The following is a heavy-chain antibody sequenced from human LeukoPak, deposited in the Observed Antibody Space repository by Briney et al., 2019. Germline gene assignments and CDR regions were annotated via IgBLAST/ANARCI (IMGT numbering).Heavy chain of an antibody. D-gene: IGHD2-2*02. CDR2: VSAYNGNA. V-gene: IGHV1-18*01. CDR1: GYTFTSYG. Sequence: GASVKVSCKASGYTFTSYGISWVRQAPGQGLEWMGWVSAYNGNANYAQKLQGRVTMTTDTSTSTAYMELRSLRSDDTAVYYCVWLDQLLYTAEDYWGQGTLVTVSS. CDR3: VWLDQLLYTAEDY. J-gene: IGHJ4*02.